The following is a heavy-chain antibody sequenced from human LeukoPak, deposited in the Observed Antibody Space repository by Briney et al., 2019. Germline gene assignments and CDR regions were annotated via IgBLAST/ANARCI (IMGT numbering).Heavy chain of an antibody. CDR2: LFYSGNM. D-gene: IGHD5/OR15-5a*01. CDR3: TRENIVSTRDFDY. J-gene: IGHJ4*02. V-gene: IGHV4-39*07. CDR1: GGPIYTGDFY. Sequence: PSETLSLACTVSGGPIYTGDFYWAWIRQSPRKGLEWIGSLFYSGNMYYNPSLKSRVTISVDTSKNQFSLNLNSVTAADTAVYYCTRENIVSTRDFDYWGQGALVTVSS.